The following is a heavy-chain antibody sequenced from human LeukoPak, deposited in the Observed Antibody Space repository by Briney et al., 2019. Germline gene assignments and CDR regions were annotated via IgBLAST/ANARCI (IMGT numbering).Heavy chain of an antibody. V-gene: IGHV4-59*01. CDR3: ARVMVRGVPRYNWFDP. Sequence: SETLSLTCTVSGGSISSYYWSWIRQPPGKGLEWVGYIYYSGSTNYNPSLKSRVTISVDTSKNQFSLKLSSVTAADTAAYYCARVMVRGVPRYNWFDPWGQGTLVTVSS. CDR2: IYYSGST. CDR1: GGSISSYY. J-gene: IGHJ5*02. D-gene: IGHD3-10*01.